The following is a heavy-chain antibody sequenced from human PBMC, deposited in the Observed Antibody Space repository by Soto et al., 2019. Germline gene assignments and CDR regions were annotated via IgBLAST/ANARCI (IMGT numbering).Heavy chain of an antibody. D-gene: IGHD6-19*01. CDR3: ARDLIAVAGRYYYYYGMDF. V-gene: IGHV1-46*01. CDR1: GYTFTSYY. J-gene: IGHJ6*02. CDR2: INPSGGST. Sequence: ASVKVSCKASGYTFTSYYMHWVRQAPGQGLEWMGIINPSGGSTSYAQKFQGRVTMTRDTSTSTVYMELSSLRSEDTAVYYCARDLIAVAGRYYYYYGMDFWGQGTTVTVSS.